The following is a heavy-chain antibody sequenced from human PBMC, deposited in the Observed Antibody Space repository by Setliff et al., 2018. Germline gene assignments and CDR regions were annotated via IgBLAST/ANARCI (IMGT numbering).Heavy chain of an antibody. D-gene: IGHD1-26*01. CDR3: ARHPSSGSYYGGSIFYFDD. CDR1: GASISSHA. Sequence: SETLSLTCNVSGASISSHAWSWIRQPPGKRLEYIGYLYTSGSTNYNPSLKSRVTMSVDTSKNQLSLKLTFVTAADTAVYYCARHPSSGSYYGGSIFYFDDWGPGILVTVSS. V-gene: IGHV4-4*08. CDR2: LYTSGST. J-gene: IGHJ4*02.